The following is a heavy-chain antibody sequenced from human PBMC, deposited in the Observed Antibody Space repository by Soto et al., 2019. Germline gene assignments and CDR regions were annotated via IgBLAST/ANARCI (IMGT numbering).Heavy chain of an antibody. D-gene: IGHD3-16*01. V-gene: IGHV1-2*04. CDR2: INPNSGGT. J-gene: IGHJ4*02. CDR3: ARGSPVFWGYFDY. CDR1: GYTFPGSY. Sequence: ASVTVACKASGYTFPGSYVRGVRKAPGQGLEWMGWINPNSGGTNYAQKFQGWVTMTRDTSISTAYMELSRLRSDDTAVYYCARGSPVFWGYFDYWGQGTLVTVSS.